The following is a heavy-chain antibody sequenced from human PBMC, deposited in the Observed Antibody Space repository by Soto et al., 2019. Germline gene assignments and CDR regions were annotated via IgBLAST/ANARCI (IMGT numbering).Heavy chain of an antibody. CDR3: ARVLRIQLWKKAFDL. J-gene: IGHJ3*01. V-gene: IGHV1-69*01. CDR1: GGTFSSYV. CDR2: ITPIFNTA. Sequence: QVQLVQSGAEVKKPGSSVKVSCKASGGTFSSYVVSWVRQAPGQGREWMGGITPIFNTANYAQKFQGRVTINANESTSTAFMELSSLRSEDTAAYFCARVLRIQLWKKAFDLWGQGTMVTVSS. D-gene: IGHD5-18*01.